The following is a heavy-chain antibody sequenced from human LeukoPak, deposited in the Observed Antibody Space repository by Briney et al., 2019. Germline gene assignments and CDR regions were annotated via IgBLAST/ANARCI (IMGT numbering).Heavy chain of an antibody. D-gene: IGHD6-25*01. CDR2: IYYSGST. CDR3: ASYSSGYFDY. J-gene: IGHJ4*02. CDR1: GGSISGYY. Sequence: SETLSLTCTVSGGSISGYYWSWIRQPPGKGLEWIGYIYYSGSTNYNPSLKSRVTISVDTSKNQFSLKLSSVTAADTAVYYCASYSSGYFDYWGQGTLVTVSS. V-gene: IGHV4-59*01.